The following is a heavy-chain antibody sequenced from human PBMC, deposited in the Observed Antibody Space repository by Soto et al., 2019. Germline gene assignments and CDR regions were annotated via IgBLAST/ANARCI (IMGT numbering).Heavy chain of an antibody. CDR3: VRDGTKTLRDWFDP. J-gene: IGHJ5*02. Sequence: KPSETLSLTCTVSGASISGFYWSWIRKSAGKGLEWIGRIYATGTIDYNPSLKSRVMMSVDTSKKQFSLKLRSVTAADTAVYYCVRDGTKTLRDWFDPWGQGMSVTVSS. V-gene: IGHV4-4*07. CDR2: IYATGTI. CDR1: GASISGFY. D-gene: IGHD1-1*01.